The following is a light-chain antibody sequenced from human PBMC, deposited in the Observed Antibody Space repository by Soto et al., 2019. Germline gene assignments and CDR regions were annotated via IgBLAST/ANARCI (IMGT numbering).Light chain of an antibody. CDR2: GAS. V-gene: IGKV3-20*01. J-gene: IGKJ1*01. CDR3: QQYMSSVT. CDR1: QSVDSTF. Sequence: EIVLTQSPGSLSLSPGERATLSCRASQSVDSTFFAWYQKKPGQAPRLLIYGASKRATGVPDRFSGSASGTYFTLTISRLEPEDFAVYYRQQYMSSVTFGQGTKVEI.